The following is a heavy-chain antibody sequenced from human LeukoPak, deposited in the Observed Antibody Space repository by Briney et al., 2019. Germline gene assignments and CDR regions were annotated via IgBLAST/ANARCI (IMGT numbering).Heavy chain of an antibody. CDR2: IYYSGST. Sequence: PSETLSLTCTVPGGSISISNYYYWGWIRQPPGKGLEWIGSIYYSGSTYYNPSLKSRVTISVDTSKNQFSLNLSSVTAADTAVYYPCSYDTSNYYYVIDSWGQGTLVTISS. CDR1: GGSISISNYYY. V-gene: IGHV4-39*01. CDR3: CSYDTSNYYYVIDS. D-gene: IGHD3-22*01. J-gene: IGHJ4*02.